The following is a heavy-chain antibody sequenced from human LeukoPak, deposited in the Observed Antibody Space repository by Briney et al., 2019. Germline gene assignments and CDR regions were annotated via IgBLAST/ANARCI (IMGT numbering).Heavy chain of an antibody. J-gene: IGHJ3*02. Sequence: GGSLRLSCAASGLTISSSGMSWVRQAPGKGLEWVSATSGSGGRIHYADSVRGRFTISRDTSKDTLNLQMNSLRADDTAVYYCARDGFNDRSGDNDGFDMWGQGTMVTVSS. CDR1: GLTISSSG. CDR3: ARDGFNDRSGDNDGFDM. V-gene: IGHV3-23*01. D-gene: IGHD1-1*01. CDR2: TSGSGGRI.